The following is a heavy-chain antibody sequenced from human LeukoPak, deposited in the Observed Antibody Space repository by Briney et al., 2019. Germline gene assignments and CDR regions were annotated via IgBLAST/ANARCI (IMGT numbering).Heavy chain of an antibody. CDR1: GGTSSSYA. CDR3: AVGSSGPSIFDY. V-gene: IGHV1-69*13. Sequence: SVKVSCKASGGTSSSYAISWVRQAPGQGLEWMGGIIPIFGTANYAQKFQGRVTITADESTSTAYMELSSLRSEDTAVYYCAVGSSGPSIFDYWGQGTLVTVSS. J-gene: IGHJ4*02. CDR2: IIPIFGTA. D-gene: IGHD3-22*01.